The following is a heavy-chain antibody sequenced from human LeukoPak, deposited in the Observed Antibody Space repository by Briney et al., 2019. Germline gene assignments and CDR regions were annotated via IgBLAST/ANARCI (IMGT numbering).Heavy chain of an antibody. Sequence: PGGSLRLSCAASGFIFSDYAMSWVRQPPEKGLEWVSSLSGSGFSTYYAESAKGRFTISRDNSKNTLYLHINGLRADDTATYYCAKGRTFDILAGYPSFVRWGQGTLVAVSS. D-gene: IGHD3-9*01. CDR3: AKGRTFDILAGYPSFVR. CDR1: GFIFSDYA. V-gene: IGHV3-23*01. J-gene: IGHJ4*02. CDR2: LSGSGFST.